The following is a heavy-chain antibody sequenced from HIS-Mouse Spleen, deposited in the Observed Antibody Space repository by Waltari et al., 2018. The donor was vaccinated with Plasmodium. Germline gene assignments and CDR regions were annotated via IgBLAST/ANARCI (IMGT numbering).Heavy chain of an antibody. CDR3: ASSWYWYFDL. CDR1: GCTFRSYW. V-gene: IGHV3-7*01. J-gene: IGHJ2*01. Sequence: EVQLVESGGGLVQPGGSLSRSWAASGCTFRSYWMGWVRRAPGKGLEWVANIKQDGSEKYYVDSVKGRFTISRDNAKNSLYLQMTSLRAEDTAVYYCASSWYWYFDLWGRGTLVTVSS. D-gene: IGHD6-13*01. CDR2: IKQDGSEK.